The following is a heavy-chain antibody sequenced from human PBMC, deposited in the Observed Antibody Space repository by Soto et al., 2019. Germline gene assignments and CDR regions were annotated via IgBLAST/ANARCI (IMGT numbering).Heavy chain of an antibody. CDR1: GFTFSNSW. CDR2: IKSKTDGGTT. Sequence: PGGSLRLSCAASGFTFSNSWMSWVRQAPGKGLEWVGRIKSKTDGGTTDYAAPVKGRFTISRDDSKNTLYLQMNSLKTEDTAVYYCTTDGLRPLYNWNPGFDYWGQGTLVTVSS. CDR3: TTDGLRPLYNWNPGFDY. V-gene: IGHV3-15*01. D-gene: IGHD1-1*01. J-gene: IGHJ4*02.